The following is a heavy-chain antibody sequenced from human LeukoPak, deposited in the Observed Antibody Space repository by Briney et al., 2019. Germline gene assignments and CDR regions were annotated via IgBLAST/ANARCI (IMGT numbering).Heavy chain of an antibody. V-gene: IGHV3-48*04. J-gene: IGHJ4*02. CDR3: ARATRLDY. Sequence: PGGSLRLSCAASGFTFSSYWMSWVRQAPGKGLEWVSYIDTGGSTKYYADSVKGRFTISRDNVKNSLYLQMNSLRVEDTAVYYCARATRLDYWSQGTLVTVSS. D-gene: IGHD1-1*01. CDR2: IDTGGSTK. CDR1: GFTFSSYW.